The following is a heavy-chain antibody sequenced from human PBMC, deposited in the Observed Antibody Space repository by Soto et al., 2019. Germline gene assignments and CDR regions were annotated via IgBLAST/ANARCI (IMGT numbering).Heavy chain of an antibody. Sequence: PSETLSLTCTVSGGSVISGSYYWSWIRQPPGKGLEWIGYIYYSGSTNYNPSLKSRVTISVDTSKNQFSLKLSSVTAADTAVYYCARDRYYYDSSEVGYYYGMDVWGQGTTVTVSS. CDR1: GGSVISGSYY. D-gene: IGHD3-22*01. CDR3: ARDRYYYDSSEVGYYYGMDV. J-gene: IGHJ6*02. V-gene: IGHV4-61*01. CDR2: IYYSGST.